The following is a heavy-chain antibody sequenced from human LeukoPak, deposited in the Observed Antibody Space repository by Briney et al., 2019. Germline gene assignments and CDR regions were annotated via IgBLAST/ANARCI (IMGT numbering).Heavy chain of an antibody. D-gene: IGHD1-1*01. CDR2: IYYSGST. CDR1: AGSISSFY. CDR3: ARDLELERDRWNYFES. Sequence: SETLSLTCTVSAGSISSFYWSWIRQPPGKGLEWIGFIYYSGSTRYNPSLKSRITISVDTSKNQFSLKLSSVTAADTAVYYCARDLELERDRWNYFESWGQGTLVTVSS. J-gene: IGHJ4*02. V-gene: IGHV4-59*01.